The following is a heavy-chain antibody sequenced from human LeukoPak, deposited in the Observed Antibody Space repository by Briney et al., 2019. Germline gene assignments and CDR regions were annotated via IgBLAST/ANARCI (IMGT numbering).Heavy chain of an antibody. Sequence: GGSLRLSCAASGFTFSSYGMHWVRQAPGKGLEWVAFIRYDGSNKYYADSVKGRFTISRDNSKNTLYLQMNSLRAEDTAVYYCARDLGYCSGGSCGYWGQGTLVTVSS. J-gene: IGHJ4*02. CDR2: IRYDGSNK. CDR3: ARDLGYCSGGSCGY. V-gene: IGHV3-30*02. CDR1: GFTFSSYG. D-gene: IGHD2-15*01.